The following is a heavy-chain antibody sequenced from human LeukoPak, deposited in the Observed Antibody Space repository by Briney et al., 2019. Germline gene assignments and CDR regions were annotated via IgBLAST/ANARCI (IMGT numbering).Heavy chain of an antibody. CDR3: ARSSVVVDLDAFDI. CDR1: GGSISSGGYY. J-gene: IGHJ3*02. Sequence: PSQTLSLTCTVSGGSISSGGYYWSWIRQHPGKGLEWIGYIYYSGSTYYNPSLKSRVTISVDTSKNQFSLKLSSVTAADTAVYYCARSSVVVDLDAFDIWGQGTMVTVSS. V-gene: IGHV4-31*03. D-gene: IGHD3-22*01. CDR2: IYYSGST.